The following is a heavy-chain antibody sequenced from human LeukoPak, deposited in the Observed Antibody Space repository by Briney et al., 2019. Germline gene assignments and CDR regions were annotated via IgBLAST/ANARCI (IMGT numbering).Heavy chain of an antibody. Sequence: SETLSLTCAVYSGSFSGYYWSWIRQPPGKGLEWIGEINHSGSTNYNPSLKSRVTISVDPYKSQFSLKLRSVTAADTAVYYCARGHGSSWYHFDYWGQGTLVTVS. CDR2: INHSGST. CDR3: ARGHGSSWYHFDY. D-gene: IGHD6-13*01. J-gene: IGHJ4*02. CDR1: SGSFSGYY. V-gene: IGHV4-34*01.